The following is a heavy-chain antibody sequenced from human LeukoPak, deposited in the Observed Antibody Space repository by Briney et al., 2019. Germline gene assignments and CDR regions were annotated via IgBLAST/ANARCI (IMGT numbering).Heavy chain of an antibody. J-gene: IGHJ3*02. D-gene: IGHD2-2*01. CDR1: GFTFDDYA. V-gene: IGHV3-9*03. CDR2: ISWNNGSI. CDR3: AKSAGCSSTSCYRGLDAFDI. Sequence: GGSLRLSCAASGFTFDDYAMHWVRQAPGKGLEWVSGISWNNGSIGYADSVKGRFTISRDNAKNSLYLQMNSLRAEDMALYYCAKSAGCSSTSCYRGLDAFDIWGQGTMVTVSS.